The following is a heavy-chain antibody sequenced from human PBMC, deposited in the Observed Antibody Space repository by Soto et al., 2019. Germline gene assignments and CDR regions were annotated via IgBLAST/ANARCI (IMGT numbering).Heavy chain of an antibody. CDR2: ISPYTGNT. CDR3: VMVDNYVTPTPQDV. J-gene: IGHJ6*04. Sequence: QVQLVQSGDEVKKPGASVKVSCKASGYIFVNYGIAWVRHAPRQGLEWMGWISPYTGNTHSATKVQGRLTMTTDTSTSTAYMDLGSLPSDDTAVYYCVMVDNYVTPTPQDVWGEGTTVTVSS. D-gene: IGHD3-16*01. V-gene: IGHV1-18*01. CDR1: GYIFVNYG.